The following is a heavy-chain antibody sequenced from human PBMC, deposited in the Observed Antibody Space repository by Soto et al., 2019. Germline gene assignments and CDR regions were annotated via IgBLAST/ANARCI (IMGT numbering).Heavy chain of an antibody. J-gene: IGHJ4*02. Sequence: GGSLRLSCAASGFTFSSYWMHWVRQAPGKGLEWVANIKPDGSEKFYVDSVKGRFTISRDNAKNSLYLQMNSLRAEDTAVYYCARENYFDYWGQGALVTVSS. CDR1: GFTFSSYW. CDR2: IKPDGSEK. CDR3: ARENYFDY. V-gene: IGHV3-7*01.